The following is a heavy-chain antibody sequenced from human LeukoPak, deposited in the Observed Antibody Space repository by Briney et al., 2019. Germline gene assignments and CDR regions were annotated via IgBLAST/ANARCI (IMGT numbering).Heavy chain of an antibody. CDR3: AKDRTPTYYDFWSGYYTIDY. Sequence: GGSLRLSCAATGFTFSSYAMSWVRQAPGKGLEWVSAISGSGGSTYYADSVKGRFTISRDNSKNTLYLQMNSLRAEDTAVYYCAKDRTPTYYDFWSGYYTIDYWGQGTLVTVSS. V-gene: IGHV3-23*01. J-gene: IGHJ4*02. D-gene: IGHD3-3*01. CDR1: GFTFSSYA. CDR2: ISGSGGST.